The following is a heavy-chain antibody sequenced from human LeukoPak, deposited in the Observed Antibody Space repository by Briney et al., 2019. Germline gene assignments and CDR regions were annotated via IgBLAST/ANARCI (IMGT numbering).Heavy chain of an antibody. V-gene: IGHV5-51*03. D-gene: IGHD2-21*01. CDR1: GYSFTSYW. CDR3: ASLRSYSDAFDI. J-gene: IGHJ3*02. CDR2: IYPADSDT. Sequence: GESLKISCQGSGYSFTSYWIAWVRQMPGKGLEWMGIIYPADSDTRYRPSFQGQVTISADKSTSTAYLQWSSLKASDTAMYYCASLRSYSDAFDIWGQGTMVTVSS.